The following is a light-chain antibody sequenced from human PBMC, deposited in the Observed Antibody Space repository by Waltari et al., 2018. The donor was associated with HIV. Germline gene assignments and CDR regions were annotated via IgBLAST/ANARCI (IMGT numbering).Light chain of an antibody. J-gene: IGLJ2*01. CDR2: TNT. Sequence: QSVLTQPPSASGTPGQRVTISCSGSSSNIGDNTVNWYQQLPGTAPKLLIYTNTPRPSGVPYRFSGSKSGTSASLAISGLQSEDEADYYCATWDDSLNGHVVFGGGTKLTVL. CDR3: ATWDDSLNGHVV. V-gene: IGLV1-44*01. CDR1: SSNIGDNT.